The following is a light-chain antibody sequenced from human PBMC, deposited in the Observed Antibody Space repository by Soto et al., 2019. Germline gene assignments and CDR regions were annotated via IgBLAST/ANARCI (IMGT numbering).Light chain of an antibody. J-gene: IGKJ1*01. CDR2: AAS. CDR1: QSVNKS. CDR3: QQYGGSPRT. Sequence: EIVLTQSPATLSLSPGERATLSCRASQSVNKSLPWYQQKPGQAPRLLIYAASNRGTGFPARFSSSGSGTDFTLSISRQEPEDFAVYYCQQYGGSPRTFGQGTKVEVK. V-gene: IGKV3-11*01.